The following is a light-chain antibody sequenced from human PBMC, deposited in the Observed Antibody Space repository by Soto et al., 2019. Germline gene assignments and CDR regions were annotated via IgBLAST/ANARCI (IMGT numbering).Light chain of an antibody. CDR2: WAS. CDR3: QQYYSIPWT. CDR1: QSVLYRSNNKNY. Sequence: DIVMTQSPDSLAVSLGERATINCKSSQSVLYRSNNKNYLAWYQQKPGQPPKLLIYWASTRESGVPDRFSGSGSGTDFTLTISSLQAEDVAVYYCQQYYSIPWTFGQGTKVEIK. J-gene: IGKJ1*01. V-gene: IGKV4-1*01.